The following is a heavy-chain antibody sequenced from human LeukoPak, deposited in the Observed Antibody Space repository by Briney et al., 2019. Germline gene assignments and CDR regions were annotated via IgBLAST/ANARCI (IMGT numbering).Heavy chain of an antibody. CDR2: IYYSGTT. V-gene: IGHV4-39*07. CDR1: GGSISSSSYY. J-gene: IGHJ4*02. Sequence: PSETLSLTCTVSGGSISSSSYYRGWIRQPPGKGLEWIGSIYYSGTTHYNPSLKSRVTISLDTSKNQFSLRLTSVTAADTAVYYCARDGEMATIENYFDYWGQGTLVTVSS. D-gene: IGHD5-24*01. CDR3: ARDGEMATIENYFDY.